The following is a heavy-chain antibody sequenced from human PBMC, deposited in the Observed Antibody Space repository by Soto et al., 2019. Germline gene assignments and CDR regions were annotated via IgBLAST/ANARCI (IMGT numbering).Heavy chain of an antibody. Sequence: GGSLRLSCAASGFTFSSYGMHWVRQAPGKGLEGVAVISYDGSNKYYADSVKGRFTISRDNSKNTLYLKMTSLRAEDTAVYYCAKDATTVTTGYFDYWGQGTLVTFSS. J-gene: IGHJ4*02. CDR1: GFTFSSYG. D-gene: IGHD4-17*01. V-gene: IGHV3-30*18. CDR2: ISYDGSNK. CDR3: AKDATTVTTGYFDY.